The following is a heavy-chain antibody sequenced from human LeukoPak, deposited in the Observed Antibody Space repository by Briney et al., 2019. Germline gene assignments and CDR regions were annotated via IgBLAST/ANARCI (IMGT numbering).Heavy chain of an antibody. V-gene: IGHV4-61*01. D-gene: IGHD3-10*01. CDR2: IYYSGST. J-gene: IGHJ4*02. CDR1: GGSISSSSYY. Sequence: SETLSLTCTVSGGSISSSSYYWSWIRQPPGKGLEWIGYIYYSGSTNYNPSLKSRVTISVDTSKNQFSLKLSSVTAADTAVYYCARDRPLYYGSGSYLGDWGQGTLVTVSS. CDR3: ARDRPLYYGSGSYLGD.